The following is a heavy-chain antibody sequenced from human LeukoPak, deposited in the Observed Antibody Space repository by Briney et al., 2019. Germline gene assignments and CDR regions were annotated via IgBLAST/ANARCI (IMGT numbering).Heavy chain of an antibody. V-gene: IGHV1-2*02. Sequence: ASVKVSCKASGYTFTGYYMHWVRQAPGQGLEWMGWINPNSGGTNYAQKFQGRVTMTRDTSISTAYMELSRLRSDDTAVYYCARPTFAVAALPPDYWGQGTLVTVSS. CDR1: GYTFTGYY. CDR2: INPNSGGT. D-gene: IGHD2-15*01. J-gene: IGHJ4*02. CDR3: ARPTFAVAALPPDY.